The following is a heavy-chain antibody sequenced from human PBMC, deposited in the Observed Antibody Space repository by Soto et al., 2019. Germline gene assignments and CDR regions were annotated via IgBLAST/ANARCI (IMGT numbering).Heavy chain of an antibody. J-gene: IGHJ6*02. V-gene: IGHV4-34*01. CDR1: GGSFSGYY. CDR2: INHSGST. CDR3: ARGGIVVVPAAMGRTYYYYYGMDV. D-gene: IGHD2-2*01. Sequence: TSETLSLTCAVYGGSFSGYYWSWIRQPPGKGLEWIGEINHSGSTNYNPSLKSRVTISVDTSKNQFSLKLSSVTAADTAVYYCARGGIVVVPAAMGRTYYYYYGMDVWGQGTTVTVSS.